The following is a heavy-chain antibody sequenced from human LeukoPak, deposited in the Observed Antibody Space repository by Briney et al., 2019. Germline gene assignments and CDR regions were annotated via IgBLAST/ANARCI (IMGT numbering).Heavy chain of an antibody. D-gene: IGHD1-26*01. J-gene: IGHJ1*01. CDR3: ARGYRTVGAIEYFQH. V-gene: IGHV1-2*06. CDR1: GYTFTGYY. CDR2: INPNSGGT. Sequence: ASVKVSCKASGYTFTGYYMHWVRQAPGQGLEWMGRINPNSGGTNYAQKFQGRVTMTRDTSISTAYMELSRLRSDDTAVYYCARGYRTVGAIEYFQHWGQSTLVTVSS.